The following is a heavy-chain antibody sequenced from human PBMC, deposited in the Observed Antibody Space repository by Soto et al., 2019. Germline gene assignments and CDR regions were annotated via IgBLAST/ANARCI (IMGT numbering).Heavy chain of an antibody. J-gene: IGHJ4*02. CDR1: GFTFSSYA. CDR3: AKGGYYYDSSGYYEHFDY. Sequence: GGSLRLSCAASGFTFSSYAMSWVRQAPGKGLEWVSAISGSGGSTYYADSVKGRFTISRDNSKNTLYLQMNSLRAEDTAVYYCAKGGYYYDSSGYYEHFDYWGQGTLVTVSS. CDR2: ISGSGGST. V-gene: IGHV3-23*01. D-gene: IGHD3-22*01.